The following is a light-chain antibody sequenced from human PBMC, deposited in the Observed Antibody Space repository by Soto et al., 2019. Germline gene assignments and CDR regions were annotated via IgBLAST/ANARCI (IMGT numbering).Light chain of an antibody. J-gene: IGKJ5*01. Sequence: AIRMTQSPSSLSASTGDRVTITFLASQGISSYLAWYQQKPGKATKLLIYAASTLQSGVPSRFSGSGSGTDFTLTISSLQPDDSATYYCQQFRSFPITFGQGTRLEIK. CDR3: QQFRSFPIT. CDR2: AAS. CDR1: QGISSY. V-gene: IGKV1-8*01.